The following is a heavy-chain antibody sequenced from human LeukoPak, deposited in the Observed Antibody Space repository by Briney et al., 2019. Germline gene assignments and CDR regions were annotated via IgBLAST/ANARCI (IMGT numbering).Heavy chain of an antibody. CDR3: ARYYYGSGSYYSNYFDY. D-gene: IGHD3-10*01. Sequence: SETLSLTCAVYGGSFSGYYWSWIRQPPGKGLEWIGEINHSGSTNYNPSLKSRVTVSVDTSKNQFSLKLSSVTAADTAVYYCARYYYGSGSYYSNYFDYWGQGTLVTVSS. J-gene: IGHJ4*02. V-gene: IGHV4-34*01. CDR1: GGSFSGYY. CDR2: INHSGST.